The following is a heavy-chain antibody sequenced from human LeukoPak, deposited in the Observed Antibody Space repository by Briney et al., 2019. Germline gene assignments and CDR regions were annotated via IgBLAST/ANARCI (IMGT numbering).Heavy chain of an antibody. CDR3: ARASRLDYHYGMDV. CDR2: IDTSGGDI. CDR1: GFIFSRDE. Sequence: PGGSLRLSCAASGFIFSRDEMNWVRQAPGKGLEWVSYIDTSGGDIYYADSVKGRFTISRDNAKNPVYLQMYSLRVEDTAVYYCARASRLDYHYGMDVWGQGTTVTVSS. J-gene: IGHJ6*02. D-gene: IGHD3-9*01. V-gene: IGHV3-48*03.